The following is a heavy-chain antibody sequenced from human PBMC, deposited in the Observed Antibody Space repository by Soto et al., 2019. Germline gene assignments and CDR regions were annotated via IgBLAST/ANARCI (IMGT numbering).Heavy chain of an antibody. CDR1: GFTFSSYC. J-gene: IGHJ3*02. V-gene: IGHV3-33*01. D-gene: IGHD3-22*01. Sequence: PGGSLRLSCAASGFTFSSYCMHWVRQAPGKGLEWVAVIWYDGSNKYYADYVKGRFTISRDNSKNTLYLQMNSLRAEDTAVYYCARRYYYDSSGYPPGAFDIWGQGTMVTVSS. CDR2: IWYDGSNK. CDR3: ARRYYYDSSGYPPGAFDI.